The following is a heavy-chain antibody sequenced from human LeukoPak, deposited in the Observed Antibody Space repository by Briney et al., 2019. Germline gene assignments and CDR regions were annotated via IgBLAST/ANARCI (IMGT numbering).Heavy chain of an antibody. CDR2: ITAVFRSV. J-gene: IGHJ4*02. Sequence: RASVKVSCKTSGGTFNSYAISWVRQAPGQGLEWMGGITAVFRSVNYAQRFQGRVTITADEFMRTVYMELSSLRSEDTAVYYCARHSGYHSTMYLDYWGQGTLVTVSS. CDR1: GGTFNSYA. V-gene: IGHV1-69*13. D-gene: IGHD3-22*01. CDR3: ARHSGYHSTMYLDY.